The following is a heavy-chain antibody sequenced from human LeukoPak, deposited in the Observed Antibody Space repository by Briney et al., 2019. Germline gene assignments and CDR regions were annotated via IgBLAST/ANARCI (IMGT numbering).Heavy chain of an antibody. CDR2: ITKSGDQT. Sequence: GGPLRLSCVPSGITFSNSALSWVRQAPGKGLEWVSTITKSGDQTHYADSVRGLFTISRDIFKNTLYLQMNSLRAEDTAVYHCVKSAGKDGYRDVFDIWGQGTVVTVSS. D-gene: IGHD5-24*01. J-gene: IGHJ3*02. CDR1: GITFSNSA. CDR3: VKSAGKDGYRDVFDI. V-gene: IGHV3-23*01.